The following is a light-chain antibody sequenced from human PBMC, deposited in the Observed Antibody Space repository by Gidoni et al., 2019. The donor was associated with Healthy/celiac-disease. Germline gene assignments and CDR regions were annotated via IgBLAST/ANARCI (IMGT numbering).Light chain of an antibody. CDR2: DVS. J-gene: IGLJ1*01. V-gene: IGLV2-14*03. Sequence: QSALTQPASVSGSPGQSITISCPGTSRDVGGYNYGSWYQQHPGKAPNLMIYDVSNRPSGVSNRFSGSKSGNTASLTISGLQAEDETDYYCRSYTRSRTPYVFGTGKKVTVI. CDR3: RSYTRSRTPYV. CDR1: SRDVGGYNY.